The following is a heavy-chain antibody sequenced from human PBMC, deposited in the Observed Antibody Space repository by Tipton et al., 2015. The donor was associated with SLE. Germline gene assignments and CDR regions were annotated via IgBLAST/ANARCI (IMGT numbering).Heavy chain of an antibody. Sequence: QLVQSGAEVKKPGASVRVPCKASGYTFTYYGISWVRQAPGQGLEWMGWISAYNGNTNFAQKFQGRVTMTTDTSTSTAYMELRSLGSDDTAVYYCARGEGSSSWYGGYYFDCWGQGSLVTVSS. CDR1: GYTFTYYG. CDR3: ARGEGSSSWYGGYYFDC. CDR2: ISAYNGNT. V-gene: IGHV1-18*01. D-gene: IGHD6-13*01. J-gene: IGHJ4*02.